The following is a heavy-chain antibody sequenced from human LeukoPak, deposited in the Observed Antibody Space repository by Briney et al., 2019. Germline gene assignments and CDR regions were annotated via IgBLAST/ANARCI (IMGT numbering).Heavy chain of an antibody. J-gene: IGHJ4*02. CDR1: GGSSSAYY. Sequence: PSETLSLTCTVSGGSSSAYYYTWIRQRPGKGLEWIGLIYNSGSTNYNPSLKSRVIISADTSKNQFSLKLTSVTAADTAVYYCAREFSDWGQGTLVTVSS. CDR3: AREFSD. CDR2: IYNSGST. V-gene: IGHV4-59*01. D-gene: IGHD6-19*01.